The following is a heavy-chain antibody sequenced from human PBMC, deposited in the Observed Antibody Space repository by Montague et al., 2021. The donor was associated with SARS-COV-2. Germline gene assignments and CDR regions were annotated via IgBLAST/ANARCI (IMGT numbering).Heavy chain of an antibody. CDR3: AHSNGGSGSYLYFDY. V-gene: IGHV2-5*02. CDR2: IYGDDDK. D-gene: IGHD3-10*01. J-gene: IGHJ4*02. CDR1: GFSLNNRLG. Sequence: PALVKPTQTLTLTCTVSGFSLNNRLGVTWVRQPPGKALEWLALIYGDDDKRYSPSLKSRLTITKDTSKNQVVLTMTNMDPVDTATSYRAHSNGGSGSYLYFDYWGQGTLVTVSS.